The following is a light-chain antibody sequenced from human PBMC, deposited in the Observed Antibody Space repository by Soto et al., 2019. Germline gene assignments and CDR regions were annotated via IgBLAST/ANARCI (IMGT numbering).Light chain of an antibody. J-gene: IGKJ2*01. CDR1: QDIHIY. V-gene: IGKV1-8*01. Sequence: AIRMTQSPPSMSASTGDGVNITCRASQDIHIYLAWYQQKPGGAPKVLISGASTFQSGVPSRFSGSGSGTEFALTIRSLQAEDFATYYCQQYYSYPYTFGQGTKLEIK. CDR2: GAS. CDR3: QQYYSYPYT.